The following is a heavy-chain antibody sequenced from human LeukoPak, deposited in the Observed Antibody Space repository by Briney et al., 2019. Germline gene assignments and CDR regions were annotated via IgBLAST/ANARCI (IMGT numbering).Heavy chain of an antibody. CDR2: INHSGST. Sequence: KSSETLSLTCAVYGGSFSGYYWSWIRQPPGKGLEWIWEINHSGSTNYNPSLKSRVTISVDTSKNQFSLKLSSVTAADTAVYFCARGPPTDYYDSSGFYYVFDYWGQGTLVTVPS. V-gene: IGHV4-34*01. CDR3: ARGPPTDYYDSSGFYYVFDY. CDR1: GGSFSGYY. J-gene: IGHJ4*02. D-gene: IGHD3-22*01.